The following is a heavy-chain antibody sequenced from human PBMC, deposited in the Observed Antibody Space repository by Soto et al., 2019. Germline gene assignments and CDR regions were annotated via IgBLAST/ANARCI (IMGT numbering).Heavy chain of an antibody. V-gene: IGHV4-61*01. J-gene: IGHJ6*02. Sequence: QVQLQESGPGLVKPSETLSLTCTVSGGSVSSGSYYWSWIRQPPGKGLEWIGYIYYSGSTNYNPSLKSRVTISVDTSKNQFSLKLSSVTAADTAVYYCASTTFGVVAGYYYGMDVWGQGTTVTVSS. CDR1: GGSVSSGSYY. D-gene: IGHD3-3*01. CDR3: ASTTFGVVAGYYYGMDV. CDR2: IYYSGST.